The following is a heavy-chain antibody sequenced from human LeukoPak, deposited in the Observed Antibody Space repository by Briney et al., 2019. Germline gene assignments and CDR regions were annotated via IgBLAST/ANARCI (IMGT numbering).Heavy chain of an antibody. V-gene: IGHV5-51*01. J-gene: IGHJ4*02. D-gene: IGHD4/OR15-4a*01. CDR1: GYSFTSYW. Sequence: GESLKISCKGSGYSFTSYWIGWVRQMPGKGLEGMGIIYPGDSDTRYSPSFQGLVTISADKSTSATYLQWSSLKASDSALYYCARLTAFDPKSLVGYWGQGTLVTVSS. CDR3: ARLTAFDPKSLVGY. CDR2: IYPGDSDT.